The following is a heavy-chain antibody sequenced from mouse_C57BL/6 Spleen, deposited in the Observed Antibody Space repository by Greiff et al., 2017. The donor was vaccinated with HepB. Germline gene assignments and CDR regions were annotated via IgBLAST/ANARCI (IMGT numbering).Heavy chain of an antibody. CDR3: TRDRKGGFDY. CDR1: GFTFSSYA. V-gene: IGHV5-9-1*02. J-gene: IGHJ2*01. D-gene: IGHD1-1*02. Sequence: EVKLEESGEGLVKPGGSLKLSCAASGFTFSSYAMSWVRQTPEKRLEWVAYISSGGDYIYYADTVKGRFTISRDNARNTLYLQMSSLKSEDTAMYYCTRDRKGGFDYWGQGTTLTVSS. CDR2: ISSGGDYI.